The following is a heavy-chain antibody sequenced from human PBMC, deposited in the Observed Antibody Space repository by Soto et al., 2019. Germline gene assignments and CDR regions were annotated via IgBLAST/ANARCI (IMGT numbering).Heavy chain of an antibody. D-gene: IGHD3-10*01. J-gene: IGHJ5*02. V-gene: IGHV4-4*07. CDR3: VRESPPGYNCFDT. CDR1: AGSISSNY. CDR2: IYTSGST. Sequence: SETLSLTCSVSAGSISSNYWSWIRQPAGKRLEWIGRIYTSGSTNYNHSLKSRVTMSIDTSKNQFSLKLTSVTAADTAVYYCVRESPPGYNCFDTWGQGILVTVSS.